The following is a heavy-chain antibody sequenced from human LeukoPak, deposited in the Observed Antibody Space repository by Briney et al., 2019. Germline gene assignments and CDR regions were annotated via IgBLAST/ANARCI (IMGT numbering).Heavy chain of an antibody. Sequence: GGSLRLSCAASGFTFSSYWMHWVRQAPGKGLVWVSRIKSDGSTNYADSVKGRFTISRDNAKNTVSPQMNSLRAEDTAVYYCARAPSETGGYYPEYFRHWGQGTLVTVSS. CDR3: ARAPSETGGYYPEYFRH. V-gene: IGHV3-74*01. J-gene: IGHJ1*01. D-gene: IGHD3-22*01. CDR2: IKSDGST. CDR1: GFTFSSYW.